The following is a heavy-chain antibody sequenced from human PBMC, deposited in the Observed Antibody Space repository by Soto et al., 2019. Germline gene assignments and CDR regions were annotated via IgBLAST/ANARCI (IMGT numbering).Heavy chain of an antibody. Sequence: SLRLSCAASGFTFSSYAMSWVRQAPGKGLEWVSGINYNGGSTYYADSVKGRFTISRDNSKNMLFLQMISLRAADTAVYYCAIQLGAPGGTSGYWGQGTLVTVSS. CDR3: AIQLGAPGGTSGY. CDR1: GFTFSSYA. D-gene: IGHD3-22*01. V-gene: IGHV3-23*01. J-gene: IGHJ4*02. CDR2: INYNGGST.